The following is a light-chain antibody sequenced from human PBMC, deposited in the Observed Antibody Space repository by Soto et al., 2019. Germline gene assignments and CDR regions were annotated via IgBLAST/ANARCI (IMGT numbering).Light chain of an antibody. Sequence: SYELTQPPSLSVAPGQTATITCGGKKIGFKSVNWYQQEPGQAPVLVVYDDSARPSGVPARFSGSSSGNTATLTISGVEAGDEADYYCQVWHSDDHDYVFGSGTKATVL. V-gene: IGLV3-21*02. CDR1: KIGFKS. J-gene: IGLJ1*01. CDR3: QVWHSDDHDYV. CDR2: DDS.